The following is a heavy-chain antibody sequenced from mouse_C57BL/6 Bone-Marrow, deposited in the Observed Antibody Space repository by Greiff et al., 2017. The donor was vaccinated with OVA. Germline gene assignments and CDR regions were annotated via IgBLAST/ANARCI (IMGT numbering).Heavy chain of an antibody. V-gene: IGHV6-3*01. CDR3: TDYYYGSSGWYFDV. Sequence: EVKLVESGGGLVQPGGSMKLSCVASGFTFSNYWMNWVRQSPEKGLEWVAQIRLKSDNYATHYAESVKGRFTISRDDSKSSVYLQMNNLRAEDTGIYYCTDYYYGSSGWYFDVWGTGTTVTVSS. CDR1: GFTFSNYW. J-gene: IGHJ1*03. CDR2: IRLKSDNYAT. D-gene: IGHD1-1*01.